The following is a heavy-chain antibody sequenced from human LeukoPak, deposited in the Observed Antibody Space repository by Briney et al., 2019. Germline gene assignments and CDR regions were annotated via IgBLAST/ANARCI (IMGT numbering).Heavy chain of an antibody. J-gene: IGHJ3*02. CDR2: INPSGGST. V-gene: IGHV1-46*01. Sequence: GASVKVSCKTSGYSFTSYYIHWVRQAPGQGLEWMGIINPSGGSTTYAQKFQGRLTMASDTSTSTVYMELSSLRSEGTAMYYCARSSAYYNEADIWGQGTMVTVSS. CDR1: GYSFTSYY. CDR3: ARSSAYYNEADI. D-gene: IGHD1-26*01.